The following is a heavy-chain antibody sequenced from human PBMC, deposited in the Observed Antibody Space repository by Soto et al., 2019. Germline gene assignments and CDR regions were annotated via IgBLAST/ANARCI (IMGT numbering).Heavy chain of an antibody. J-gene: IGHJ3*01. CDR1: GFTFRRYA. CDR3: ARDQLYYNDISGRPLNAFDV. V-gene: IGHV3-23*01. CDR2: ISSSGGGT. Sequence: GGSLRLSCAASGFTFRRYAMSWVRQAPGKGLEWVSHISSSGGGTDYADSVKGRFTISRDNAKNSLYLQMNSLRAEDTAVYYCARDQLYYNDISGRPLNAFDVWGQGTMVTVSS. D-gene: IGHD3-22*01.